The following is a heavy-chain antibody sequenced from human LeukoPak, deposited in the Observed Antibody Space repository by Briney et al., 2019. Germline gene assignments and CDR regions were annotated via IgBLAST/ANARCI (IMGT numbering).Heavy chain of an antibody. D-gene: IGHD3-10*01. CDR1: GDSVSSNSAV. CDR2: TYYRSKWYT. Sequence: SQTLSLTCAISGDSVSSNSAVWNWIRQSPSRGLEWLGRTYYRSKWYTEYAVSVKSRITINPDTSKNQFSLQLSSVNPEDTAVYYCARLGSGPNYWGQGTLVTVSS. V-gene: IGHV6-1*01. J-gene: IGHJ4*02. CDR3: ARLGSGPNY.